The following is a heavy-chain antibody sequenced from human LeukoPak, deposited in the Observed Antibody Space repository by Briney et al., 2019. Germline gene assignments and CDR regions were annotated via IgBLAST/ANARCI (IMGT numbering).Heavy chain of an antibody. D-gene: IGHD3-3*01. CDR3: ARGVFLNDFWSGTVDY. CDR1: GYTFTGYY. J-gene: IGHJ4*02. CDR2: INPNSGGT. Sequence: ASVKVSCKASGYTFTGYYMHWVRQAPGQGLEWMGWINPNSGGTNYAQKFQGRVTMTRDMSISTAYMELSRLRSDDTAVYYCARGVFLNDFWSGTVDYWGQGTLVTVSS. V-gene: IGHV1-2*02.